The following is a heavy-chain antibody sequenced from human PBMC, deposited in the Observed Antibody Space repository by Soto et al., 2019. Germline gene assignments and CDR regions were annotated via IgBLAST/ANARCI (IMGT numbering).Heavy chain of an antibody. CDR2: IIPIFSTA. V-gene: IGHV1-69*12. CDR1: GGTFSSYS. J-gene: IGHJ4*02. Sequence: QVQLVQSGAEVKKPGSSVKVSCKASGGTFSSYSITWVRQAPGQGLEWMGGIIPIFSTANYAQNFQGRVTITADESTSTGYMEMRSLRSADTAVYYCTRGVYGGYEYWGQGTLVTVSS. CDR3: TRGVYGGYEY. D-gene: IGHD5-12*01.